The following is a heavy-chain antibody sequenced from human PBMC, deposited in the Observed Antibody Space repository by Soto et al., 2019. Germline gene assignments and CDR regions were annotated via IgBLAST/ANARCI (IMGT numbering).Heavy chain of an antibody. CDR3: ARAGWYRFDY. CDR1: GFTFSNYW. V-gene: IGHV3-74*01. CDR2: INSDGTTI. D-gene: IGHD6-19*01. J-gene: IGHJ4*02. Sequence: GGSLRLSCAASGFTFSNYWVHWVRQAPGKGLMWVSRINSDGTTINYADSVEGRFTISRDNAKNTLFLQMNSLRVEDTAVYYCARAGWYRFDYWGQGTLVTVSS.